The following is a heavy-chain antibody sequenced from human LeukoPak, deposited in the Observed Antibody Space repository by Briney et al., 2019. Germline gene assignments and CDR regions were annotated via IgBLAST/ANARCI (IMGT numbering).Heavy chain of an antibody. V-gene: IGHV4-34*01. Sequence: SETLSLTCAVYGGSFSGYYCTWIRQPPGKGLEWIGEINDSGSTNYNPSLKSRVTISADTSKNQFSLKLSSVGAADTAVYYCARGRHSGSSLLGYWGQGTLVTVSS. CDR2: INDSGST. CDR1: GGSFSGYY. D-gene: IGHD1-26*01. CDR3: ARGRHSGSSLLGY. J-gene: IGHJ4*02.